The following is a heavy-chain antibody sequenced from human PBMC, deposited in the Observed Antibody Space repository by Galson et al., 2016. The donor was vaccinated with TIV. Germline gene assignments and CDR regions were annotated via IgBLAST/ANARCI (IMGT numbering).Heavy chain of an antibody. Sequence: TLSLTCSVSGDSISNGAYYWTWIRQHPGKGLEWIGYIYNTGYTSYNPSLKSRLTISVDTSMNQFSLGLNSVTAADTAVYYCARVVSAAVDWLDPWGPGTLVTVSS. CDR1: GDSISNGAYY. CDR2: IYNTGYT. V-gene: IGHV4-31*03. J-gene: IGHJ5*02. D-gene: IGHD6-25*01. CDR3: ARVVSAAVDWLDP.